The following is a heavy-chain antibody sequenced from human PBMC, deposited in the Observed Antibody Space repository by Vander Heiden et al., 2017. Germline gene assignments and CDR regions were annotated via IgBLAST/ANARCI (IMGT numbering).Heavy chain of an antibody. D-gene: IGHD3-22*01. CDR2: ISGSGGRK. Sequence: EVQLLESGGGLVQPGGSLRLSWAASGFTFSSYAMSWVRQAPGKGLEWVSAISGSGGRKYYADAVKGRFTISRDNSKNTLYRQMKRMRAEETAVYYCAKDHARIVDNAFDIWGQGTMVTVSS. V-gene: IGHV3-23*01. J-gene: IGHJ3*02. CDR3: AKDHARIVDNAFDI. CDR1: GFTFSSYA.